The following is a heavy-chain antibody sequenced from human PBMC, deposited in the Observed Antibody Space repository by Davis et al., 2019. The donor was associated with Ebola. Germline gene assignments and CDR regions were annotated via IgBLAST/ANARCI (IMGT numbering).Heavy chain of an antibody. J-gene: IGHJ4*02. V-gene: IGHV3-11*04. Sequence: PGGSLRLSCAASGFNFSDYYMSWIRQAPGKGLEWISYISRSGSTINYADSVKGRFTISRDNAKNSLYLQMSSLRAEDTAVYYCARVPRSDVSWWGQGTLVTVSS. CDR3: ARVPRSDVSW. CDR1: GFNFSDYY. CDR2: ISRSGSTI. D-gene: IGHD2/OR15-2a*01.